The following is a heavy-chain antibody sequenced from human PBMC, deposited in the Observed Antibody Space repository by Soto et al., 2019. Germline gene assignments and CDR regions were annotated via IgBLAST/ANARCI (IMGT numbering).Heavy chain of an antibody. CDR2: ISGSGGST. D-gene: IGHD1-7*01. J-gene: IGHJ3*02. CDR1: GFTFSSYA. V-gene: IGHV3-23*01. Sequence: PGGSLRLSCAASGFTFSSYAMSWVRQAPGKGLEWVSAISGSGGSTYYADSVKGRFTISRDNSKNTLYLQMNSLRAEDTAVYYCANFNWNYWAQDAFDIWGQGTMVTVSS. CDR3: ANFNWNYWAQDAFDI.